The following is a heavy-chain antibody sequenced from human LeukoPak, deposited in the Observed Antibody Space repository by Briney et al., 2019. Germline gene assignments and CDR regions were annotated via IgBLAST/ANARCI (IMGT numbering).Heavy chain of an antibody. CDR2: FDPEDGET. Sequence: VSVKVSCKVSGYTLTELSMHWVRPAPGKGLEWMGGFDPEDGETIYAQKFQGRVTMTEDTSTDTAYMELSSLRSEDTAVYYCATVLYSSGRLDYWGQGTLVTVSS. CDR1: GYTLTELS. D-gene: IGHD6-25*01. J-gene: IGHJ4*02. CDR3: ATVLYSSGRLDY. V-gene: IGHV1-24*01.